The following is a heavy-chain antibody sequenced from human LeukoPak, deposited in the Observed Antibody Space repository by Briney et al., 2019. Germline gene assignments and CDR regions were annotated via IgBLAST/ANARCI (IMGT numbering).Heavy chain of an antibody. J-gene: IGHJ6*02. CDR2: ISSSGSTI. V-gene: IGHV3-48*03. Sequence: GGSLRLSCAASGFTFSNYGMNWVRQAPGKGLEWVSYISSSGSTIYYADSVKGRFTISRDNAKNSLYLQMNSLRAEDTAVYYCARDRTQLERRGYGMDVWGQGTLVTVSS. CDR3: ARDRTQLERRGYGMDV. CDR1: GFTFSNYG. D-gene: IGHD1-1*01.